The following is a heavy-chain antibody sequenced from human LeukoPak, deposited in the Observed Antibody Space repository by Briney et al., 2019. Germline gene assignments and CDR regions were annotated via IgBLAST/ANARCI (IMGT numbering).Heavy chain of an antibody. J-gene: IGHJ4*02. Sequence: QSGGSLRLSCAASGFTFSSYAMSWVRQAPGKGLEWVSAISGSGGSTYYADSVKGRFTISRDNSKTPLYLQMNSLRAEDTAVYYCAKESNIDGSLGYFDYWGQGTLVTVSS. V-gene: IGHV3-23*01. CDR2: ISGSGGST. CDR1: GFTFSSYA. CDR3: AKESNIDGSLGYFDY. D-gene: IGHD4/OR15-4a*01.